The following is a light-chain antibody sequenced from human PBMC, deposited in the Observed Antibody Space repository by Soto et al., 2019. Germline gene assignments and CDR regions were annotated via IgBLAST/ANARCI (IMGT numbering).Light chain of an antibody. CDR2: GAS. CDR3: QQYGSSPPIT. Sequence: EIVLTQSPATLSLSPGERATLPCRASQSVGSNLAWYQQKPGQAPRLLIYGASSRATGIPDRFSGSGSGTDFTLTISRLEPEDFAVYYCQQYGSSPPITFGQGTRLEIK. CDR1: QSVGSN. J-gene: IGKJ5*01. V-gene: IGKV3-20*01.